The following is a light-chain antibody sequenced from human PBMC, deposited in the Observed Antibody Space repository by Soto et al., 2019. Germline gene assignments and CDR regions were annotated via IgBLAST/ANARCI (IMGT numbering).Light chain of an antibody. CDR1: PGISSY. Sequence: DIQLTQSPSFLSASVGDRVTITCRASPGISSYLAWYQQKPGKVPELLIFSASTLVSGVPSRFSGSGSETVFTLTISSLQPEDSATYYCQQLNSYPCTVGPGTKV. J-gene: IGKJ3*01. V-gene: IGKV1-9*01. CDR3: QQLNSYPCT. CDR2: SAS.